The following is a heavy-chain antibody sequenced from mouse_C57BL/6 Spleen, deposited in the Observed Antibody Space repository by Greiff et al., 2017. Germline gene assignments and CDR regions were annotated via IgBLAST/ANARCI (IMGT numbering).Heavy chain of an antibody. Sequence: VQLQQSGPELVKPGASVKISCKASGYTFTDYYMNWVKQSHGKSLEWIGDINPNNGGTSYNQKFKGKATLTVDKSSSTAYMELRSLTSEDSAVYYCARIRVYAMDYWGQGTSVTVSS. J-gene: IGHJ4*01. CDR3: ARIRVYAMDY. CDR1: GYTFTDYY. V-gene: IGHV1-26*01. CDR2: INPNNGGT.